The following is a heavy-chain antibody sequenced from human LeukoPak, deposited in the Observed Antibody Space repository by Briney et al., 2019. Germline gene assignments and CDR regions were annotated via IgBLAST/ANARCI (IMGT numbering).Heavy chain of an antibody. V-gene: IGHV1-69*04. CDR2: IIPILGIA. CDR1: GGTFSSYA. Sequence: ASVKVSCKASGGTFSSYAISWVRQAPGQGLEWMGRIIPILGIANYAQKFQGRVTITVDKSTSTAYMELSSLRSEDTAVYYCARDSIRSSGWYEDYYYGMDVWGQGTTVTVSS. J-gene: IGHJ6*02. D-gene: IGHD6-19*01. CDR3: ARDSIRSSGWYEDYYYGMDV.